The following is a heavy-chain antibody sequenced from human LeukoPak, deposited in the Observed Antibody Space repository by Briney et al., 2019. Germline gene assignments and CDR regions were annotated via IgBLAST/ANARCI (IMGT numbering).Heavy chain of an antibody. CDR2: IYYSGST. CDR1: GGSISSYY. Sequence: PSETLSLTCTVSGGSISSYYWSWIRQPPGKGLEWIGDIYYSGSTNYNPSLKSRVTISVDTSKTQFSLKLSSVTAADTAVYYCARADYGDRHYYFDYWGQGTLVTVSS. J-gene: IGHJ4*02. CDR3: ARADYGDRHYYFDY. D-gene: IGHD4-17*01. V-gene: IGHV4-59*08.